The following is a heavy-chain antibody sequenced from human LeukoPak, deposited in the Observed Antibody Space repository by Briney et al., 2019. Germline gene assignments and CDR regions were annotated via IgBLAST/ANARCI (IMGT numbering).Heavy chain of an antibody. CDR1: GYTFTGYY. CDR3: ARLRPTITMVRGVMDNWFDP. V-gene: IGHV1-2*02. Sequence: ASVKVSCKVSGYTFTGYYMHWVRQAPGQGLEWMGWINPNSGGTNYAQKFQGRVTMTRDTSISTAYMELSRLRSDDTAVYYCARLRPTITMVRGVMDNWFDPWGQGTLVTVSS. D-gene: IGHD3-10*01. CDR2: INPNSGGT. J-gene: IGHJ5*02.